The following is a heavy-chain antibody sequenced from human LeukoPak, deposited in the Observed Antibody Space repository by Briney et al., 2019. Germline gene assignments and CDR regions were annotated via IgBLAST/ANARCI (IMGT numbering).Heavy chain of an antibody. CDR3: ARVGSIAGRPFDY. CDR2: ISSSSSTI. V-gene: IGHV3-48*04. Sequence: GGSLRLSCAGSGFTFSSYSMDWVRQAPGKGLEWVSYISSSSSTIYYADSVKGRFTISRDNAKNSLYLQMNSLRAEDAAVYYCARVGSIAGRPFDYRGQGTLVTVSS. D-gene: IGHD6-6*01. J-gene: IGHJ4*02. CDR1: GFTFSSYS.